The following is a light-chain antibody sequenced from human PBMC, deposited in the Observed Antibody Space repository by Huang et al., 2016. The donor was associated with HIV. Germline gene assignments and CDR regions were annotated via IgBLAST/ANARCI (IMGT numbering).Light chain of an antibody. CDR2: MSS. J-gene: IGKJ4*01. CDR3: MQSLQSLT. CDR1: QSLVHANGYSY. V-gene: IGKV2-28*01. Sequence: DIVMTQSPLSLPVTPGEPASISCRSSQSLVHANGYSYLDWYLQKPGPSPPVLIYMSSVPAPVIPDRFRGGGSGTNFTLEINRVDAEDVGTYYRMQSLQSLTFGGGTRLEIK.